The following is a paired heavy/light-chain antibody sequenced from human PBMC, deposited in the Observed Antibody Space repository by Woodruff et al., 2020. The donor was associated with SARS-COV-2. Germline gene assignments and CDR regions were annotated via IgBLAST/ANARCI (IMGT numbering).Heavy chain of an antibody. D-gene: IGHD6-6*01. V-gene: IGHV3-30-3*01. Sequence: QVQLVESGGGVVQPGRSLRLSCAASGFTFSSYAMHWVRQAPGKGLEWVAVISYDGSNENYADSVKGRFTISRDNSRNTLYLEMNSLRAEDTAVYYCARDREAARRGWTYYYYYMDVWGKGTTVTVSS. CDR1: GFTFSSYA. CDR3: ARDREAARRGWTYYYYYMDV. CDR2: ISYDGSNE. J-gene: IGHJ6*03.
Light chain of an antibody. CDR2: GAS. Sequence: EIVMTQSPATLSVSPGERATLSCRASQSISSNLAWYQQKPGQAPRLLIYGASTRATGIPARFSGSGSGTEFTLTISSLQSEDFAVYYCQQYNNWPYTFGQGTKLEIK. CDR1: QSISSN. CDR3: QQYNNWPYT. J-gene: IGKJ2*01. V-gene: IGKV3-15*01.